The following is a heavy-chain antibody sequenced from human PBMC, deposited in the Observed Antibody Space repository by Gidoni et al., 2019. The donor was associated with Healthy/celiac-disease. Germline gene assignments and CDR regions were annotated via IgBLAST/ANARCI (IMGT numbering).Heavy chain of an antibody. D-gene: IGHD3-3*01. CDR3: ARIDFWSAYYGMDV. CDR2: IYYSGST. J-gene: IGHJ6*02. Sequence: QVQLQESGPGLVKPSETLSLTCTASGGSISSYYWSWIRQPPGKGLEWIGYIYYSGSTNYNPSLKSRVTISVDTSKNQFSLKLSSVTAADTAVYYCARIDFWSAYYGMDVWGQGTTVTVSS. V-gene: IGHV4-59*01. CDR1: GGSISSYY.